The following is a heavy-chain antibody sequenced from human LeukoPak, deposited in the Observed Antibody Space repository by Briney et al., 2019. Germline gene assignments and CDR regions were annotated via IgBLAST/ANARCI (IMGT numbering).Heavy chain of an antibody. CDR2: IKHDGSET. V-gene: IGHV3-7*01. CDR1: GFIFSGDW. J-gene: IGHJ6*03. D-gene: IGHD2-8*01. CDR3: ARLGQPKVNTNYYYYYMDV. Sequence: GGSLRLSCAASGFIFSGDWMSWVRQAAGKGLEWVANIKHDGSETYYVDSLRGRFTISRDNAKNSLYLQMNSLRVEDTAVYYCARLGQPKVNTNYYYYYMDVWGKGTTVTVSS.